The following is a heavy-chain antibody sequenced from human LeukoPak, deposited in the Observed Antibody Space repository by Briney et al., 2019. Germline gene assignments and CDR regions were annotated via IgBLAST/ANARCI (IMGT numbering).Heavy chain of an antibody. Sequence: ASVKVSCKASGYTFTGYYMHWVRQAPGQGLEWMGWINHNSGGTNYAQKFQGRVTMTRDTSISTAYMELSRLRSDDTAVYYCASDGAPAIAAPGGSGFDPWGQGTLVTVSS. V-gene: IGHV1-2*02. CDR2: INHNSGGT. CDR1: GYTFTGYY. D-gene: IGHD6-13*01. CDR3: ASDGAPAIAAPGGSGFDP. J-gene: IGHJ5*02.